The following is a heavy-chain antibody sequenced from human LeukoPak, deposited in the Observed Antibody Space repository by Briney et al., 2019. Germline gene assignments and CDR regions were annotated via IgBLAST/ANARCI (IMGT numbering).Heavy chain of an antibody. CDR1: GGSISSYY. CDR2: IYYSGST. CDR3: ARTTFGYYFDY. J-gene: IGHJ4*02. Sequence: SETLSLTCTVSGGSISSYYWSWIRQPPGKGLEWIGYIYYSGSTNYNPSLKSRVTISVDTSKNQFSLKLSSVTAADTAVYYCARTTFGYYFDYWGQGTLVTVSS. D-gene: IGHD3-16*01. V-gene: IGHV4-59*01.